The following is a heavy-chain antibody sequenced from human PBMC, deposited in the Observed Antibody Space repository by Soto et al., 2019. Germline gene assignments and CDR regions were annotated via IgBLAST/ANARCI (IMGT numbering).Heavy chain of an antibody. CDR3: ASALYCSGGACSFDP. V-gene: IGHV4-61*01. D-gene: IGHD2-15*01. J-gene: IGHJ5*02. CDR1: GGSVSSGNNY. Sequence: QVQLQESGPGLVKPSETLSLTCTVSGGSVSSGNNYWSWIRQPPGKGLEWIGYIYYTGSTSYNPSRKSRVTXSXAXSXXQFSLNLTSVTAADTAVYFCASALYCSGGACSFDPWGQGTLVTVSS. CDR2: IYYTGST.